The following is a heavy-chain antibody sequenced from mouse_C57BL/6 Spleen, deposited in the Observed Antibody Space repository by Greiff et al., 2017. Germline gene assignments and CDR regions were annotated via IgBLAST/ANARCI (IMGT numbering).Heavy chain of an antibody. CDR1: GFSLTSYG. Sequence: VKLQESGPGLVQPSQSLSITCTVSGFSLTSYGVHWVRQSPGKGLEWLGVIWSGGSTDYNAAFISRLSISKDNSKSQVFFKMNSLQADDTAIYYCARNWVRQGAWFAYWGQGTLVTVSA. D-gene: IGHD1-2*01. J-gene: IGHJ3*01. V-gene: IGHV2-2*01. CDR2: IWSGGST. CDR3: ARNWVRQGAWFAY.